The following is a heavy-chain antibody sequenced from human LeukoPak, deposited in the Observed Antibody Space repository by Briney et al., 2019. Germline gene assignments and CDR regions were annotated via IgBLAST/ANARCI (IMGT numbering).Heavy chain of an antibody. CDR3: ARHTQWLAVRPFDS. CDR2: IYSGGST. Sequence: GGSLRLSCAASGFTVSSNYMSWVRQAPGKGLEWVSVIYSGGSTYYADSVKGRFTISRDNSKNTLYLQMNSLRAEDTAVYYCARHTQWLAVRPFDSWGQGSLVTVSS. CDR1: GFTVSSNY. J-gene: IGHJ4*02. D-gene: IGHD6-19*01. V-gene: IGHV3-53*01.